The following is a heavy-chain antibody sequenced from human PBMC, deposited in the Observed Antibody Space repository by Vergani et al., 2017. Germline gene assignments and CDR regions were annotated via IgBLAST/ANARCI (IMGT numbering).Heavy chain of an antibody. CDR1: GFTFKNFA. CDR3: AKDLFSLTAAGSDS. D-gene: IGHD6-25*01. CDR2: IRSDGSAT. J-gene: IGHJ5*02. Sequence: QVQLVESGGGVVQPGGSLRLSCAASGFTFKNFAVHWVRQAPGEGLEWVSFIRSDGSATYYLDSVKGRFTISRDDSKNPLYLQMNSLRPEDTAVYYCAKDLFSLTAAGSDSWGQGTLVTVSS. V-gene: IGHV3-30*02.